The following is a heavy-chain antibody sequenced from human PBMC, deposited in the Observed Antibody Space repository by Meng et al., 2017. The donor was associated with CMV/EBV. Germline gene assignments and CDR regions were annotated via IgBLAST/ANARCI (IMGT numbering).Heavy chain of an antibody. V-gene: IGHV3-23*01. Sequence: GESLKISCAASGFTFSSYAMSWVRQAPGKGLEWVSAISGSGGSTCYADSVKGRFTISRDNSKNTLYLQMNSLRAEDTAVYYCARFSFYGGNSVAFDYYYGMDVWGQGTTVTVSS. CDR2: ISGSGGST. CDR1: GFTFSSYA. CDR3: ARFSFYGGNSVAFDYYYGMDV. D-gene: IGHD4-23*01. J-gene: IGHJ6*02.